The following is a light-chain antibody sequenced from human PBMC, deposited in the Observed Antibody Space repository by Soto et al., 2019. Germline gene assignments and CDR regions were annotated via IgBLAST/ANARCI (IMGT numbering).Light chain of an antibody. V-gene: IGKV3-20*01. CDR1: QSVSSY. CDR3: QQYGSSPKT. CDR2: DAS. Sequence: IVFTQSPATPSLSPGGRATPSWRASQSVSSYLAWYQQKPGQAPRLLIYDASSRATGIPDRFSGSGSGTDFTLTISRLEPEDFAVYYCQQYGSSPKTFGQGTKVDIK. J-gene: IGKJ1*01.